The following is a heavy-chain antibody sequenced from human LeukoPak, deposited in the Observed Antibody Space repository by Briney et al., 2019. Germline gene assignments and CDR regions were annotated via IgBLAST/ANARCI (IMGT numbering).Heavy chain of an antibody. J-gene: IGHJ4*02. CDR2: ISPIFGIA. CDR1: GGTFRSSA. D-gene: IGHD6-6*01. CDR3: AKTGVEYASSSGVLDS. V-gene: IGHV1-69*05. Sequence: SVKVSCKASGGTFRSSAITWVRQAPGQRFEWLGQISPIFGIADYAQKFRGRLTITTDESTSTAYLGLSGLRSEDTALYYCAKTGVEYASSSGVLDSWGQGTLVTVSS.